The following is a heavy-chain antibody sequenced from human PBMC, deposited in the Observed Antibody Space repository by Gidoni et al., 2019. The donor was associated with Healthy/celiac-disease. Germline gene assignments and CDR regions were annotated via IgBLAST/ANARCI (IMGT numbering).Heavy chain of an antibody. J-gene: IGHJ6*02. CDR2: ISGSGGST. Sequence: EVQLLESGGGLVQPGGSLRLSCAASGFTFSSYAMSWVRQAPGKGLEWVSAISGSGGSTYYADSVKGRFTISRDNSKNTLDLQMNSLRAEDTAVYYCAKAPRRWDTAMALYYYYGMDVWGQGTTVTVSS. CDR1: GFTFSSYA. D-gene: IGHD5-18*01. CDR3: AKAPRRWDTAMALYYYYGMDV. V-gene: IGHV3-23*01.